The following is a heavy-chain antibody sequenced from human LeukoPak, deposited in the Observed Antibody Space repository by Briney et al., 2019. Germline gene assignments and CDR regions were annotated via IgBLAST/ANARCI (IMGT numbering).Heavy chain of an antibody. CDR2: IYYSGST. Sequence: SQTLSLTCTVSGGSISSGGYYWSWIRQHPGRGLEWIGYIYYSGSTYYNPSLKSRVTISVDMSKNQFSLKLSSVTAADTAVYYCAGGRGQVTTFDYWGQGTLVTVSS. CDR1: GGSISSGGYY. J-gene: IGHJ4*02. V-gene: IGHV4-31*03. D-gene: IGHD4-17*01. CDR3: AGGRGQVTTFDY.